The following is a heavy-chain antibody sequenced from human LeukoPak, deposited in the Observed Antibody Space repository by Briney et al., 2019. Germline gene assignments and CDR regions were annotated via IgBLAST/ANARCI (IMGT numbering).Heavy chain of an antibody. J-gene: IGHJ4*02. D-gene: IGHD6-19*01. CDR2: INPNSGGT. V-gene: IGHV1-2*02. CDR3: ARGYIYSGWYYFDY. CDR1: GYTFTGFY. Sequence: ASVKVSCKASGYTFTGFYMHWVRQAPGQGLEWMGWINPNSGGTNYAQKFQGRVTMTRDTSISTAYMELSRLRSEDTAVYYCARGYIYSGWYYFDYWGQGTLVTVSS.